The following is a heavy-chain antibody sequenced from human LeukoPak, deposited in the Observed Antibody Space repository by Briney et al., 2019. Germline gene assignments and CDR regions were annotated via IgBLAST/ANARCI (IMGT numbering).Heavy chain of an antibody. CDR3: ARDGYSYAPDH. D-gene: IGHD3-22*01. CDR2: ISSDGTAT. J-gene: IGHJ5*02. Sequence: GGSLRLSCAASGFSFRTYYMTWVRQAPGRGLEWVAHISSDGTATWYVDSVKGRFAISRDNAKNSLYLQMNSLRAEDTAVYYCARDGYSYAPDHWGQGALVTVSS. CDR1: GFSFRTYY. V-gene: IGHV3-7*01.